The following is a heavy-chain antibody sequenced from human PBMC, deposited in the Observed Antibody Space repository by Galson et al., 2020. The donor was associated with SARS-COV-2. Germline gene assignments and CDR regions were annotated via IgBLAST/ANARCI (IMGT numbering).Heavy chain of an antibody. J-gene: IGHJ5*02. V-gene: IGHV4-34*01. Sequence: SQASDTLSLTCAVYRGSFSGYYWSCIRQPPGKALEWIGELNHSGSTNYNPSIKSRVTISVDTSKNQFSLKLSSVTAGDTAVYYCARGAYSSSWYGEINWFDPWGQGTLVTVSS. CDR2: LNHSGST. CDR1: RGSFSGYY. D-gene: IGHD6-13*01. CDR3: ARGAYSSSWYGEINWFDP.